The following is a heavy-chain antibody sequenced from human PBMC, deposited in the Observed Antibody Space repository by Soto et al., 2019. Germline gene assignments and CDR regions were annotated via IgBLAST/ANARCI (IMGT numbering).Heavy chain of an antibody. Sequence: GGSLRLSCAASGFTFSSYAMSWVRQAPGKGLEWVSAISGSGGSTYYADSVKGRFTISRDNSKNTLYLQMNSLRAEDTAVYYGYRHPYSSSSTDGWSPWFDPWGQGTLVTVSS. CDR2: ISGSGGST. CDR3: YRHPYSSSSTDGWSPWFDP. D-gene: IGHD6-13*01. V-gene: IGHV3-23*01. CDR1: GFTFSSYA. J-gene: IGHJ5*02.